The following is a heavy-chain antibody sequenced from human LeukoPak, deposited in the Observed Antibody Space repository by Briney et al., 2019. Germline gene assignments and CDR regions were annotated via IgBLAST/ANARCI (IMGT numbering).Heavy chain of an antibody. Sequence: SVKVSCKASGGTFSSYAISWVRPAPGQGLEWMGGIIPIFGTANYAQKFQGRVTITTDESTSTAYMELSSLRSEDTAVYYCAGGITIFGVVITSFDYWGQGTLVTVSS. D-gene: IGHD3-3*01. J-gene: IGHJ4*02. V-gene: IGHV1-69*05. CDR2: IIPIFGTA. CDR3: AGGITIFGVVITSFDY. CDR1: GGTFSSYA.